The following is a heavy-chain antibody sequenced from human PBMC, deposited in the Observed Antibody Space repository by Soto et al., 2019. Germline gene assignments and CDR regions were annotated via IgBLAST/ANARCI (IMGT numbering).Heavy chain of an antibody. D-gene: IGHD7-27*01. Sequence: GGSLRLSCAASGFTFSIFAMSRVRQSPGKGLEWVSTISGSGGSTYYADAVKGRFTISRDNSMGTLYLQMKSLRVEDTAIYYCAKEVSLGSTVDLGYWGQGTLVTVSS. V-gene: IGHV3-23*01. J-gene: IGHJ4*02. CDR1: GFTFSIFA. CDR2: ISGSGGST. CDR3: AKEVSLGSTVDLGY.